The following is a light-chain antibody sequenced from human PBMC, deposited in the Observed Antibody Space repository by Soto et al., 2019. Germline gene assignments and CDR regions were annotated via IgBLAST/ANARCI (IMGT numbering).Light chain of an antibody. Sequence: QSVLTQPASVSGSPGQSITISCTGTSSDVGTYNLVSWYQHRPGKAPKLIISEGTRRPSGVFDRFSGSKSGNTASLSISGLQDDDEADYYCFAYAGNSRYVLAXGT. J-gene: IGLJ1*01. CDR3: FAYAGNSRYV. CDR2: EGT. V-gene: IGLV2-23*01. CDR1: SSDVGTYNL.